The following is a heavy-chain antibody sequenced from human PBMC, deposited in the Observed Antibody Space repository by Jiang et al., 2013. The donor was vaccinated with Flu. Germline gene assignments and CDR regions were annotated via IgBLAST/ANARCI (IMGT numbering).Heavy chain of an antibody. CDR2: IIPIFGTP. CDR3: ARDYGDYNAMDV. CDR1: GYTFTDYY. V-gene: IGHV1-69*13. J-gene: IGHJ6*02. Sequence: GAEVKKPGASVKVSCKASGYTFTDYYIHWVRQAPGQGLEWMGGIIPIFGTPHYAQKFQGRATITADESTNTVHMELSSLRSEDTAVYYCARDYGDYNAMDVWGQGTTVTVSS. D-gene: IGHD4-17*01.